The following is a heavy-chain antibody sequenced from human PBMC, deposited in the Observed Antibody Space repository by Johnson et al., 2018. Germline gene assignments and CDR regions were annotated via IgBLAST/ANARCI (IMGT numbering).Heavy chain of an antibody. CDR2: IWYDDNN. Sequence: QVQLVQSGGGVVQPGRSLGLSCAASGFPFNAYGMHWVRQAPGKGLEWVATIWYDDNNHYIDSVKGRFTISRDNSKNTLYLQRNSLRAEDTAVYYCARDDCSGAEYRQLWGQGTQVTVSA. J-gene: IGHJ1*01. CDR3: ARDDCSGAEYRQL. D-gene: IGHD2-15*01. CDR1: GFPFNAYG. V-gene: IGHV3-33*08.